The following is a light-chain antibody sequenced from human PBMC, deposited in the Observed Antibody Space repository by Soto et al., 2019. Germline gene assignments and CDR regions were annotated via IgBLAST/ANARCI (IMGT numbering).Light chain of an antibody. CDR2: GAA. CDR3: QQYSDSVIT. J-gene: IGKJ4*01. Sequence: IVLTQSPATMSLSTGESATLSCRASQNLTRNYLAWYQQKPGQAPRLLIHGAASRATGIPDRFSGSGSGTYFTLTISRLEPEDFAVYYCQQYSDSVITFGGGTKVEIK. V-gene: IGKV3-20*01. CDR1: QNLTRNY.